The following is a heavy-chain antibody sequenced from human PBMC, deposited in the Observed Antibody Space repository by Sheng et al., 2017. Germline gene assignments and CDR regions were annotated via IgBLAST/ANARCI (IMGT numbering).Heavy chain of an antibody. Sequence: QVQLVESGGGVVQPGRSLRLSCAASGFTFSSYAMHWVRQAPGKGLEWVAVISYDGSNKYYADSVKGRFTISRDNSKNTLYLQMNSLRAEDTAVYYCARDRQWLAYYFDYWGQGTLVTVSS. J-gene: IGHJ4*02. CDR2: ISYDGSNK. D-gene: IGHD6-19*01. V-gene: IGHV3-30*04. CDR3: ARDRQWLAYYFDY. CDR1: GFTFSSYA.